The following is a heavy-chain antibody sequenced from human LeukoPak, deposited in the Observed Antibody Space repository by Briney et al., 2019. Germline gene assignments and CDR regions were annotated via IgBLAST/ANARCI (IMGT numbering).Heavy chain of an antibody. CDR1: GASISSGSYY. D-gene: IGHD6-19*01. J-gene: IGHJ4*02. CDR2: VDTSGST. Sequence: SETLSLTCTVSGASISSGSYYWSWIRQPAGKGLEWIGRVDTSGSTNYNPSLKSRVNISLDTPKNQFSLKLISVTAADTAVYFCARLQWLSTPFFDYWSQGTLVTVSS. V-gene: IGHV4-61*02. CDR3: ARLQWLSTPFFDY.